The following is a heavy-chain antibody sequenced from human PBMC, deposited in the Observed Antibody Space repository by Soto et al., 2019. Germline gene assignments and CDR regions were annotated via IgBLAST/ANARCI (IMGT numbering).Heavy chain of an antibody. D-gene: IGHD3-10*01. Sequence: QVQLQESGPGLVKPSETLSLTCTVSGDSISDDYWTWIRQPPGKALEWIGYVYYSGSTSYNPSFKSRFTIAVDKSQTQFSLKLNSVTAADTAVYYCARVRTTLDFYYYYMDVWGIGTTVTVSS. J-gene: IGHJ6*03. CDR1: GDSISDDY. V-gene: IGHV4-59*08. CDR2: VYYSGST. CDR3: ARVRTTLDFYYYYMDV.